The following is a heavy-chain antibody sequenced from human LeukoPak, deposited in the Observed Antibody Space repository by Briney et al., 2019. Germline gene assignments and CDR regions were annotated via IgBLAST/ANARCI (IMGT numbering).Heavy chain of an antibody. CDR2: ISGSGGST. CDR1: GFSFDDYG. D-gene: IGHD2-2*01. J-gene: IGHJ6*03. CDR3: AKKILYCSSTSCSHYMDV. Sequence: GGSLRLSCAASGFSFDDYGMSWVRQAPGKGLEWVSAISGSGGSTYYADSVKGRFTISRDNSKNTLYLQMNSLRAEDTAVYYCAKKILYCSSTSCSHYMDVWGKGTTVTISS. V-gene: IGHV3-23*01.